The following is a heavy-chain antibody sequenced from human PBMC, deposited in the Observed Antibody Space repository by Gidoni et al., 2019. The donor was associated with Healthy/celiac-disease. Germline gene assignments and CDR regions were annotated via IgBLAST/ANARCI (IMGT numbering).Heavy chain of an antibody. Sequence: QVQLQESGPGLVKPSQTLSLTCTVSGCSISNGSYYWSWIRQPAGKGLEWIGRIYTSGSTNYNPSLKSRVTISVDTSKSQFSLKLSSVTAADTAVYYCARGWRGRIGEFDYWGQGTLVTVSS. CDR1: GCSISNGSYY. J-gene: IGHJ4*02. CDR2: IYTSGST. D-gene: IGHD3-16*01. CDR3: ARGWRGRIGEFDY. V-gene: IGHV4-61*02.